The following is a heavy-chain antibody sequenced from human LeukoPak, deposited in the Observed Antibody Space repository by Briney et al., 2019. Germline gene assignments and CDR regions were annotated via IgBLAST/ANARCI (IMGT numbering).Heavy chain of an antibody. CDR3: ARKTKRQLVRGWFDP. J-gene: IGHJ5*02. Sequence: SETLSLTCAVYGGSFSGYYWSWIRQPPGKGLDWIGEINHSGSTNDNPSLKSRVTISVDTSKNQFSLKLSSVTAAGTAVYYCARKTKRQLVRGWFDPWGQGTLVTVSS. V-gene: IGHV4-34*01. D-gene: IGHD6-6*01. CDR1: GGSFSGYY. CDR2: INHSGST.